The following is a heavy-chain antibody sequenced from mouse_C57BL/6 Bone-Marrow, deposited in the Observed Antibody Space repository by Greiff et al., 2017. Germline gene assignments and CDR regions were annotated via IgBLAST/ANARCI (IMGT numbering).Heavy chain of an antibody. CDR1: GFNIKDDY. D-gene: IGHD1-1*01. V-gene: IGHV14-4*01. CDR3: TYYYGSSGWYLDV. Sequence: EVQLQQSGAELVRPGASVKLSCTASGFNIKDDYMHWVKQRPEQGLEWIGWIDPENGDTEYASKFQGKATITADTSSNTAYLQLSSLTSEDTAVYYCTYYYGSSGWYLDVWGTGTTVTVSS. CDR2: IDPENGDT. J-gene: IGHJ1*03.